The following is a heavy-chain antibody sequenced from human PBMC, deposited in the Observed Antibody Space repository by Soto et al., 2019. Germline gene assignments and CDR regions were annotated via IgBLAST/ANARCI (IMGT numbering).Heavy chain of an antibody. D-gene: IGHD1-20*01. J-gene: IGHJ6*02. Sequence: GGSLRLSCAASGLTVSSNDMSWVRQSPGKGLEWVSVIYSGGSKHDAVSVKGRFTISRDNSKNMVYLQMNSLRVDDTAVYFCASSSRKDYNFGMDAWGQGTTVTVSS. CDR2: IYSGGSK. V-gene: IGHV3-53*01. CDR3: ASSSRKDYNFGMDA. CDR1: GLTVSSND.